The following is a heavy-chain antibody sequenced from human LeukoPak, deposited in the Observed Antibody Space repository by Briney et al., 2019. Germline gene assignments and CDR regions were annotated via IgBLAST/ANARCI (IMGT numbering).Heavy chain of an antibody. Sequence: GASVKVSCKASGYTFTGYYMHWVRQAPGQGLEWMGWINPSGGSTSYAQKFQGRVTMTRHMSTSTVYVELSSLRSEDTAVYYCARRYSSSWQPFDYWGQGTLVTVSS. CDR1: GYTFTGYY. D-gene: IGHD6-13*01. V-gene: IGHV1-46*01. CDR2: INPSGGST. J-gene: IGHJ4*02. CDR3: ARRYSSSWQPFDY.